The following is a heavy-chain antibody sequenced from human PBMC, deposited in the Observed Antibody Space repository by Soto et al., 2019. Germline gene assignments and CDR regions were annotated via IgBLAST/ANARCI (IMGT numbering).Heavy chain of an antibody. J-gene: IGHJ4*02. CDR1: GFSFSNYA. V-gene: IGHV3-23*01. CDR2: FSAGGRA. Sequence: EVQLLESGGGLVQPGGSLRLSCEASGFSFSNYALSWVRQSPGKGLEWVSTFSAGGRAYYADSVKGHFTIAKDTSKNTLHLQASSLRAEDTVVYYCAKESLPEHYGDTLFDYWGQGTRVTVSS. D-gene: IGHD4-17*01. CDR3: AKESLPEHYGDTLFDY.